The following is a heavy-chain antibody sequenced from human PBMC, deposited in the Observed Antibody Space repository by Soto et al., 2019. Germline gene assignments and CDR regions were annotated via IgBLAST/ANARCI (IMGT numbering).Heavy chain of an antibody. V-gene: IGHV4-4*02. CDR3: ARDLGEYGVLGALVS. CDR1: GGSISRSNW. J-gene: IGHJ5*02. CDR2: ISHSGNT. D-gene: IGHD3-16*01. Sequence: QVQLQESGPGLVKPSGTLSLTCAVSGGSISRSNWWSWVRQPPGKGLEWIGEISHSGNTNYNPSLKSRVTISLDTSKNQFSLKLTSVTPADTAVYYCARDLGEYGVLGALVSWGQETLVTVSS.